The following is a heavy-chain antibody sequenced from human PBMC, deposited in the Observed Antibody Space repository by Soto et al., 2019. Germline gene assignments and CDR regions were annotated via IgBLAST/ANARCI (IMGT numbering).Heavy chain of an antibody. CDR2: FDPEDGET. CDR3: ATSIYVYGPQYYFDY. D-gene: IGHD3-3*02. J-gene: IGHJ4*02. Sequence: ASVKVSCKVSGYTLTELSMHWVRQAPGKGLEWMGGFDPEDGETIYAQKFQGGVTMTEDTSTDTAYMELSSLRSEDTAVYYCATSIYVYGPQYYFDYWGQGTLVTVSS. V-gene: IGHV1-24*01. CDR1: GYTLTELS.